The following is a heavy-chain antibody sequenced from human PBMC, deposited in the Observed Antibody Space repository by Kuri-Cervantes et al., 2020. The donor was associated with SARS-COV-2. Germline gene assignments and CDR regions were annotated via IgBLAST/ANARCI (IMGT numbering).Heavy chain of an antibody. CDR3: ARDLPTGDRDYYGMDV. J-gene: IGHJ6*02. D-gene: IGHD7-27*01. V-gene: IGHV1-69*13. CDR2: IIPIFGTA. CDR1: GGTFSSYA. Sequence: SVKVSYKASGGTFSSYAISWVRQAPGQGLEWMGGIIPIFGTANYAQKFQGRVTITADESTSTAYMELSSLRSEDTAVYYCARDLPTGDRDYYGMDVWGQGTMVTVSS.